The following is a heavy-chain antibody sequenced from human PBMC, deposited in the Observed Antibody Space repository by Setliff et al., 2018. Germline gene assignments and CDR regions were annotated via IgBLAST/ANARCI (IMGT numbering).Heavy chain of an antibody. J-gene: IGHJ5*02. D-gene: IGHD2-15*01. Sequence: SVKVSCKASGDSFSNYAIRWVRQAPGQELEWMGGLIPMFGTPGYAQKFQDRVTITTDESTSTAYMELNSLTSEDTAVYYCARSPALLGIVYLDPWGQGTRVTVS. CDR3: ARSPALLGIVYLDP. CDR2: LIPMFGTP. CDR1: GDSFSNYA. V-gene: IGHV1-69*05.